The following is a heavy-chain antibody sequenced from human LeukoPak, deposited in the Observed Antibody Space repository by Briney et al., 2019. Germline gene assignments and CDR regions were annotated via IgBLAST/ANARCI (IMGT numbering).Heavy chain of an antibody. CDR1: GFTFSSYG. J-gene: IGHJ4*02. CDR2: INQGGSEK. V-gene: IGHV3-7*01. D-gene: IGHD3-22*01. CDR3: LRENHDSGWSFDY. Sequence: GGSLRLSCSAPGFTFSSYGMNWVRQAPGKGLEWVANINQGGSEKYYVDSVKGRFTISRDNAKNSLYLEMNSPRAEDTAVYYCLRENHDSGWSFDYWGQGTLVTVSS.